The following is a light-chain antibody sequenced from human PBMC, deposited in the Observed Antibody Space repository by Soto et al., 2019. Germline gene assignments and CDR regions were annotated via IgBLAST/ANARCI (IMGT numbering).Light chain of an antibody. V-gene: IGKV1-8*01. CDR3: QQYYSYPFT. J-gene: IGKJ4*01. Sequence: IHMTQSPSTLSASVGDRVTITCRASQSTSSYLAWYQQKPGKAPKLLIYAASTLQSGVPSRFSGSGSGTDFTLTISCLQSEDFATYYCQQYYSYPFTFGGGTKAAIK. CDR1: QSTSSY. CDR2: AAS.